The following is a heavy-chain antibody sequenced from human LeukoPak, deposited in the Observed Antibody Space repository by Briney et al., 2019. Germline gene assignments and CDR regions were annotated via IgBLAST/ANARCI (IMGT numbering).Heavy chain of an antibody. CDR1: GFTVSSNY. V-gene: IGHV3-53*01. Sequence: GGSLRLSCAASGFTVSSNYMSWVRQAPGKGLEWGSVIYSGGSTYYADSVKGRFTISRDNSKNPLYLQMNSLRAEDTAVYYCAREEGGQYSSSLYMDVWGKGTTVTVSS. D-gene: IGHD6-6*01. CDR3: AREEGGQYSSSLYMDV. CDR2: IYSGGST. J-gene: IGHJ6*03.